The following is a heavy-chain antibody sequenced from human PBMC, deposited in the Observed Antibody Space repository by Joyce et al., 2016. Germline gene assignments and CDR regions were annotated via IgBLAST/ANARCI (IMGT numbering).Heavy chain of an antibody. V-gene: IGHV1-18*01. CDR2: ISTFNGYT. D-gene: IGHD3-16*01. CDR1: GYTFTTSS. Sequence: QIQLLQSGAEVTRPGASVRVSSLTSGYTFTTSSIPWVRQATGQGLEWVGRISTFNGYTTYGQRLHGRVTMTTEPSTSTAFMELRGLTSDDTAVYYCARGDYPRYFDYWGQGTLVTVSS. J-gene: IGHJ4*02. CDR3: ARGDYPRYFDY.